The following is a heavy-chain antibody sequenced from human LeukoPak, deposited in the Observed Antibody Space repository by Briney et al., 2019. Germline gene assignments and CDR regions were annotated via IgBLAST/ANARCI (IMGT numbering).Heavy chain of an antibody. CDR1: GGSFSGYY. CDR2: VNLSGST. CDR3: AREGEGSHDAFDI. D-gene: IGHD3-16*01. J-gene: IGHJ3*02. V-gene: IGHV4-34*01. Sequence: SETLSLTCAVYGGSFSGYYWAWIRQSPGKGLEWIGEVNLSGSTNYNPSLKSRVTISVDTSKNQFSLKLSSVTAADTAVYYCAREGEGSHDAFDIWGQGTMVTVSS.